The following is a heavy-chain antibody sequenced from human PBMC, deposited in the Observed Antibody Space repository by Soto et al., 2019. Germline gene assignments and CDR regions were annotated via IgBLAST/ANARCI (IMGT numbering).Heavy chain of an antibody. CDR2: ISYDGSNK. CDR1: GFTFSSYG. Sequence: GGSLRLSCAASGFTFSSYGMHWVRQAPGKGLEWVAVISYDGSNKYYADSVKGRFTISRDNSKNTLCLQMNSLRAEDTAVYYCAKDRPSGSRPYYYGMDVWGQGTTVTVSS. J-gene: IGHJ6*02. V-gene: IGHV3-30*18. CDR3: AKDRPSGSRPYYYGMDV. D-gene: IGHD1-26*01.